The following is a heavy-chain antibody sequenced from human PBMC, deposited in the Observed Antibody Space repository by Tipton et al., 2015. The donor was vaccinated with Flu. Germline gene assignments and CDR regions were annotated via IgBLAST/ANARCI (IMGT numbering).Heavy chain of an antibody. J-gene: IGHJ6*03. CDR1: GGTFSSYA. V-gene: IGHV1-18*01. CDR2: ISAYNGNT. D-gene: IGHD3-3*01. CDR3: ARDSAIFGVVKSYSMDV. Sequence: QLVQSGAEVKKPGSSVKVSCKASGGTFSSYAISWVRQAPGQGLEWMGWISAYNGNTNYAQKLQGRVTMTTDTSTSTAYMELRSLRSDDTAVYYCARDSAIFGVVKSYSMDVWGKGTTVTVSS.